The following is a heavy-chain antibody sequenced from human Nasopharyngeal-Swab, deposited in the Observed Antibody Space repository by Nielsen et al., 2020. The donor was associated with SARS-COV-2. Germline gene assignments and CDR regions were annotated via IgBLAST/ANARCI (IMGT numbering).Heavy chain of an antibody. V-gene: IGHV4-39*01. CDR2: IYYSGST. CDR1: GGSISSSSYY. CDR3: ARRIAVAGMNYFDY. J-gene: IGHJ4*02. D-gene: IGHD6-19*01. Sequence: ESLKISCTVSGGSISSSSYYWGWIRQPPGKGLEWIGSIYYSGSTYYNPSLKSRVTISVDTSKSQFSLKLSSVTAADTAVYYCARRIAVAGMNYFDYWGQGTLVTVSS.